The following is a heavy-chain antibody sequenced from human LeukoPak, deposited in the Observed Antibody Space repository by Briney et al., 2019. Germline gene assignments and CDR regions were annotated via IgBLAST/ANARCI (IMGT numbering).Heavy chain of an antibody. CDR1: GFTFSSYG. D-gene: IGHD2-15*01. CDR2: IWYDGSNK. CDR3: ARGGYGGAFDI. V-gene: IGHV3-33*01. Sequence: GGSLRLSCAASGFTFSSYGMHWVRQAPGKGLEWVAVIWYDGSNKYYADSVKGRFTISRDNSKNTLYLQMNSLRAEDTAVYYCARGGYGGAFDIWGQGTMVTVFS. J-gene: IGHJ3*02.